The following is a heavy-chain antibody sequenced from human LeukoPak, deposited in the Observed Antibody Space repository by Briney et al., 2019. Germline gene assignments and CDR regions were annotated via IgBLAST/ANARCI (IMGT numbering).Heavy chain of an antibody. CDR3: AKDRSCTNDICHGDFDY. CDR1: GFTFSSYA. Sequence: GGSLRLSCAASGFTFSSYAVSWVRQAPGKGLEWVSSISGSGGSTYSADSVKGRFTISRDNSKNTLYLQMNSLRGEDTALYYCAKDRSCTNDICHGDFDYWGQGTLVTVSS. D-gene: IGHD2-8*01. J-gene: IGHJ4*02. CDR2: ISGSGGST. V-gene: IGHV3-23*01.